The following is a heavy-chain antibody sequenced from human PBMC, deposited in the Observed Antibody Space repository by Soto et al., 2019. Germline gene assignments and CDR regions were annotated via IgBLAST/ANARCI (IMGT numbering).Heavy chain of an antibody. V-gene: IGHV4-34*01. J-gene: IGHJ4*02. CDR1: GGSLSDYF. CDR3: ARHHHIAARYYFDY. CDR2: INHRGST. D-gene: IGHD6-6*01. Sequence: SETLSLTCAVYGGSLSDYFWSWIRQPPGKGLEWIGEINHRGSTNYNPSLKSRVTISVDTSKNQFSLKLSSVTAADTAVYCCARHHHIAARYYFDYWGQGTLVTVSS.